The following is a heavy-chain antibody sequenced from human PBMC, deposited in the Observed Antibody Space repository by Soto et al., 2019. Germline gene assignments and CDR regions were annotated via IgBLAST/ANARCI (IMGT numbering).Heavy chain of an antibody. Sequence: GASVKVSCKASGYTFTSYGISWVRQAPGQGLEWMGWISAYNGNTNYAQKLQGRVTMTTDTSTSTAYMELRSLRSDDTAVYYCARDSPLYYDSSGYYRTWDYWGQGTLVT. J-gene: IGHJ4*02. CDR2: ISAYNGNT. V-gene: IGHV1-18*01. CDR1: GYTFTSYG. CDR3: ARDSPLYYDSSGYYRTWDY. D-gene: IGHD3-22*01.